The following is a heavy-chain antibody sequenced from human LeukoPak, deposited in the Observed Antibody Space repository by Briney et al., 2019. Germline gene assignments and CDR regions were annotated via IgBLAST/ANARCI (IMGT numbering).Heavy chain of an antibody. J-gene: IGHJ4*02. CDR3: AKDSTTVTTWSYYFNY. V-gene: IGHV3-23*01. CDR1: GFTFSSYA. CDR2: ISGSGGST. D-gene: IGHD4-4*01. Sequence: PGGSLRLSCAASGFTFSSYAMSWVRQAPGKGLEWVSAISGSGGSTYYADSVKGRFTISRDSSKNTLYLQMNSLRAEDTAVYYCAKDSTTVTTWSYYFNYWGQGTLVTVSS.